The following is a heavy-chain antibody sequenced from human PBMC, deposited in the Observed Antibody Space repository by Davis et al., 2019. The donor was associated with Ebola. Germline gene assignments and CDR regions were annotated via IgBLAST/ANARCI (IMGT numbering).Heavy chain of an antibody. CDR2: IYSGGST. CDR1: GFTVSSNY. Sequence: GGSLRLSCAASGFTVSSNYMSWVRQAPGKGLEWVSVIYSGGSTYYADSVKGRFTISRDNSKNTLYLQMNSLRAEDTAVYYCAKGGDILTGYYSVDYWGQGTLVTVSS. D-gene: IGHD3-9*01. CDR3: AKGGDILTGYYSVDY. J-gene: IGHJ4*02. V-gene: IGHV3-53*01.